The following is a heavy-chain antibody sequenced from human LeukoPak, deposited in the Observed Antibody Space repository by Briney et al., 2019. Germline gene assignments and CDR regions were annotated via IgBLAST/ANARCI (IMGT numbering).Heavy chain of an antibody. J-gene: IGHJ4*02. V-gene: IGHV4-39*01. CDR2: IYYSGST. D-gene: IGHD6-13*01. CDR1: GGSISSSSYY. Sequence: PSETLSLTSTVSGGSISSSSYYWGWIRQPPGKGLEWIGSIYYSGSTYYNPSLKSRVTISVDTSKNQFSLKLSSVTAADTAVYYCARHVGRKQLVRQVDYWGQGTLVTVSS. CDR3: ARHVGRKQLVRQVDY.